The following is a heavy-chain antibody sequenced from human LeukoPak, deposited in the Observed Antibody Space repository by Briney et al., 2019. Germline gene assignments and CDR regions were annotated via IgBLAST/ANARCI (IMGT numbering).Heavy chain of an antibody. J-gene: IGHJ5*01. CDR2: ISVNNGNT. D-gene: IGHD3-22*01. Sequence: GASVKVSCKASGYTFPSSGISWVRQAPGQGLEWMGWISVNNGNTKYAQKFQGRVTMTTDTSTSTAYMELRSLRSDDTAVYYCARPRNYYDSGGYYNRFDSWGQGTLVTVSS. CDR1: GYTFPSSG. V-gene: IGHV1-18*01. CDR3: ARPRNYYDSGGYYNRFDS.